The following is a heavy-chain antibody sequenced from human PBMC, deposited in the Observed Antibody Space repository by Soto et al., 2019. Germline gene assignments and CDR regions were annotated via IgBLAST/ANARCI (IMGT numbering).Heavy chain of an antibody. CDR2: IWYDGSNK. D-gene: IGHD3-9*01. J-gene: IGHJ6*02. CDR3: ARDPNVLRYFDWSNGYYYYYGMDA. V-gene: IGHV3-33*01. CDR1: GLTFSSYG. Sequence: GALRLCFAASGLTFSSYGMHWVRQAPGKGLEWVAVIWYDGSNKYYADSVKGRFTISRDNSKNTLYLQMNSLRAEDTAVYYCARDPNVLRYFDWSNGYYYYYGMDAWGQGTTVTVSS.